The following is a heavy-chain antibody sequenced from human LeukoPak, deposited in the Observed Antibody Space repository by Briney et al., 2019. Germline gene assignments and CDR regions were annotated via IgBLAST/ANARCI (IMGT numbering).Heavy chain of an antibody. J-gene: IGHJ4*02. CDR2: INSDGSSI. Sequence: GGSLRLSCAASGFTFSSYWMHWVRQAPGKGLVWVSRINSDGSSISYADSVKGRFTISRDNAKNTLYLQMNSLRAEDTAVYYCASPADVDTAMIVYWGQGTLVTVSS. D-gene: IGHD5-18*01. V-gene: IGHV3-74*01. CDR1: GFTFSSYW. CDR3: ASPADVDTAMIVY.